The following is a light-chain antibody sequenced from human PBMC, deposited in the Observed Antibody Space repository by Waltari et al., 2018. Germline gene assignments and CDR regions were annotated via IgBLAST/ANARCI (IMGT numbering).Light chain of an antibody. CDR3: LISYSGVGV. V-gene: IGLV7-46*01. CDR2: DTS. J-gene: IGLJ3*02. Sequence: QAVVTQEPSLTVSPGGTVTRTCGSSAGAVTSGLYPYWFQQKPGQAPRTLIYDTSHKHSWTPARCSGSLLGGKAALTLSGAQPEDEAEYYCLISYSGVGVFGGGTKLTVL. CDR1: AGAVTSGLY.